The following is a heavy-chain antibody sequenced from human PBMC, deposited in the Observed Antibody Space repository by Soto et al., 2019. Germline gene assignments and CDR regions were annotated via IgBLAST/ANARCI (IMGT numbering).Heavy chain of an antibody. CDR2: IEHGGGEK. D-gene: IGHD5-12*01. CDR3: ATGRDGYNHYFDY. Sequence: GGSLRLSCAASGFTFRGYWMSWVRQAPGKGLEWVANIEHGGGEKNYVDSVKGRFTISRDNTKNSVYLQMNSLRSEDTAVYYCATGRDGYNHYFDYWGQGAMVTVSS. CDR1: GFTFRGYW. J-gene: IGHJ4*02. V-gene: IGHV3-7*03.